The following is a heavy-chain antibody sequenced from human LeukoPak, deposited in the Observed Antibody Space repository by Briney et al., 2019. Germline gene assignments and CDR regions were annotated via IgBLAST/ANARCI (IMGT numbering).Heavy chain of an antibody. CDR3: ARTAAAGREYYYYMDV. Sequence: SETLSLTCAVYGGSFSGYYWSWIRQSPGKGLEWIGEINHSGSTNYNPSLKSRVTISVDTSKNQFSLKLSSVTAADTAVYYCARTAAAGREYYYYMDVWGKGTTVTVSS. V-gene: IGHV4-34*01. J-gene: IGHJ6*03. D-gene: IGHD6-13*01. CDR1: GGSFSGYY. CDR2: INHSGST.